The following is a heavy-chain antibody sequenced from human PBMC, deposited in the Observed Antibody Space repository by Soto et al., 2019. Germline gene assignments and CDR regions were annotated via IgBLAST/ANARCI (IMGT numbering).Heavy chain of an antibody. Sequence: PGGSLRLSCAASGFTFSSYSMNWVRQAPGKGLEWVSSISSSSSYIYYADSVKGRFTISRDNAKNSLYLQMNSLRAEDTAVYYCARDGGARYFDWLLPPTFDYWGQGTLVTVSS. V-gene: IGHV3-21*01. D-gene: IGHD3-9*01. J-gene: IGHJ4*02. CDR2: ISSSSSYI. CDR1: GFTFSSYS. CDR3: ARDGGARYFDWLLPPTFDY.